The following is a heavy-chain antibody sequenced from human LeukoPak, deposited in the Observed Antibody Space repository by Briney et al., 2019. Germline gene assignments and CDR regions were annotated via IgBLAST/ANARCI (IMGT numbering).Heavy chain of an antibody. CDR3: ARDRAEAAAGIYYYYYMDV. V-gene: IGHV4-4*07. Sequence: PSETLSLTCTVSGGSTSSYYWSWIRQPPGKGLEWIGRVFTSGIISGNTNYNPSLKSRVTMSVDTSKNQFSLKLTSVTAADTAVYYCARDRAEAAAGIYYYYYMDVWGKGTTVTISS. D-gene: IGHD6-13*01. CDR1: GGSTSSYY. J-gene: IGHJ6*03. CDR2: VFTSGIISGNT.